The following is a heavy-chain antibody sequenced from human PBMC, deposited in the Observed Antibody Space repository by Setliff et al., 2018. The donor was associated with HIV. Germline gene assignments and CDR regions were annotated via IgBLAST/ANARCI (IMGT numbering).Heavy chain of an antibody. CDR3: ARGVRGVVNGMDV. D-gene: IGHD3-10*01. CDR2: INTDGSST. Sequence: GGSLRLSCAAFGFTFSRDWMHWVRQAPGKGLVWVSRINTDGSSTSYADSVKGRFTISRDNAKNTLYLQMNSLRAEDTAVYYCARGVRGVVNGMDVWGQGTTVTVSS. CDR1: GFTFSRDW. J-gene: IGHJ6*02. V-gene: IGHV3-74*01.